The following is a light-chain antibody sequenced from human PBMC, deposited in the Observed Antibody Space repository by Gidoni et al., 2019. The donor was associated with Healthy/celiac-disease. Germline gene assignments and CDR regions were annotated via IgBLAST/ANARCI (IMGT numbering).Light chain of an antibody. CDR3: QAWDSSTYV. CDR2: QDS. J-gene: IGLJ1*01. Sequence: QKPGQSPVLVIYQDSKRPSGIPERFSGSNSGNTATLTSRGTQAMDEADYYCQAWDSSTYVFGTGTKVTVL. V-gene: IGLV3-1*01.